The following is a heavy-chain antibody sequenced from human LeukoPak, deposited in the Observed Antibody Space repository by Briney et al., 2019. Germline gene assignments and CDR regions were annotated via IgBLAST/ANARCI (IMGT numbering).Heavy chain of an antibody. CDR3: ARDWGTYFDY. Sequence: SETLSLTCNVSGGSISSGGSRWSWIRQHPGKGLEWIGYIYYSGSTYYNPSLESRLTMSVDTSKNQFSLHLTSVTAADTAVYYCARDWGTYFDYWGQETLVTVSS. D-gene: IGHD7-27*01. CDR1: GGSISSGGSR. J-gene: IGHJ4*02. V-gene: IGHV4-31*03. CDR2: IYYSGST.